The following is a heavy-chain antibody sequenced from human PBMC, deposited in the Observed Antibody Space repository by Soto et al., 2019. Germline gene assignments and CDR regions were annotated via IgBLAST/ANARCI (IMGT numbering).Heavy chain of an antibody. D-gene: IGHD1-26*01. CDR3: AREKWEQRHYYYYYGMDV. V-gene: IGHV1-69*13. CDR1: GGTFSSYA. Sequence: SVKVSCKASGGTFSSYAISWVLQAPGQGLEWMGGIIPIFGTANYAQKFQGRVTITADESTSTAYMELSSLRSEDTAVYYCAREKWEQRHYYYYYGMDVWGQGTTVTVSS. J-gene: IGHJ6*02. CDR2: IIPIFGTA.